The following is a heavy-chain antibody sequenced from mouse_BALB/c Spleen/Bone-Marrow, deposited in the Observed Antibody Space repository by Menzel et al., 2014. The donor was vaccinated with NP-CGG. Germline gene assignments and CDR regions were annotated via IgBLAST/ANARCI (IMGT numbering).Heavy chain of an antibody. CDR2: INPGNGRT. J-gene: IGHJ1*01. V-gene: IGHV1S81*02. Sequence: VQLQQSGAELVKPGASVKLSCKASGYNFISYWIHWVKQRPGQGLEWIGEINPGNGRTNYNEKFKNRATLTIDKSSSTAYMQLSRLTSEDSAVYYCARWGKGYFDVWGAGTTVTASS. CDR3: ARWGKGYFDV. CDR1: GYNFISYW. D-gene: IGHD1-3*01.